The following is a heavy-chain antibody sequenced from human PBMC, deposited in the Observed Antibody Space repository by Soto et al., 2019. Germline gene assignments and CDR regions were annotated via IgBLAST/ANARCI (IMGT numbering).Heavy chain of an antibody. V-gene: IGHV4-39*01. CDR2: IYYSGST. D-gene: IGHD3-3*01. Sequence: SEPLSLTCTVSGGSISSSSYYWGWIRQPPGKGLEWIGGIYYSGSTYYNPSLKSRVTISVDTSKNQFSLKLSSVTDADTAVYYCERHPDNYYFWSGYYTGSGAFDIWGHGTMVTVSS. CDR1: GGSISSSSYY. J-gene: IGHJ3*02. CDR3: ERHPDNYYFWSGYYTGSGAFDI.